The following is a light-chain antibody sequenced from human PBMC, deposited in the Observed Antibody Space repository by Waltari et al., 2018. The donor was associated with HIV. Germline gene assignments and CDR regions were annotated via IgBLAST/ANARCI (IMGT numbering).Light chain of an antibody. Sequence: EIVLTQSPGTLSLSPGERATLSCRASQTVSSRYFAWYQQRPGQAPRLLIHGASTRATYIPDRFSGSGSGTDFTLTISRLEPEDVAVYYCQQYGSSSLWTFDQGTKVEIK. CDR3: QQYGSSSLWT. J-gene: IGKJ1*01. V-gene: IGKV3-20*01. CDR1: QTVSSRY. CDR2: GAS.